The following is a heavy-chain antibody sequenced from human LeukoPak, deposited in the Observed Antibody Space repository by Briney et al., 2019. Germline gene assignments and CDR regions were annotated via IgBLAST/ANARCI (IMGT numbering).Heavy chain of an antibody. Sequence: GGSLGLSCAASGFTLDDYAMHWVRQPPGKGLEWVSGISWNSGSIGYADSVKGRFTISRDNAKNSLYLQMNSLRAEDTAVYYCARGDCSGGSCYLSLTTIDYWGQGTLVTVSS. J-gene: IGHJ4*02. CDR1: GFTLDDYA. V-gene: IGHV3-9*01. CDR2: ISWNSGSI. CDR3: ARGDCSGGSCYLSLTTIDY. D-gene: IGHD2-15*01.